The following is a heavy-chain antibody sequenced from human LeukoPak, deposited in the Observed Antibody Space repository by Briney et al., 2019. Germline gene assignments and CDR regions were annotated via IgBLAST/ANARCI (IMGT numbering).Heavy chain of an antibody. CDR3: ARDGRGYSYGTGYYYYFMDV. V-gene: IGHV4-34*01. CDR1: GGSFSGYY. J-gene: IGHJ6*03. Sequence: SETLSLTCAVYGGSFSGYYWSWIRQPPGKGLEWIGEINHSGSTNYNPSLKSRVTISVDTSKNQFSLKLSSVTAADTAVYYCARDGRGYSYGTGYYYYFMDVWGKGTTVTISS. D-gene: IGHD5-18*01. CDR2: INHSGST.